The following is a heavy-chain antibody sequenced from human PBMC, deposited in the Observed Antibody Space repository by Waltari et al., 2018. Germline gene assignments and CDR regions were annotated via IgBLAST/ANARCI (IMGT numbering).Heavy chain of an antibody. J-gene: IGHJ4*02. CDR3: ASRVTATNYYFDN. D-gene: IGHD2-15*01. Sequence: QVQPQESGAGLVKPSETLSLTCTVFDYSIRRVYYWGWIRQPPGKGLEWIGTILQDGRTYYNPSLKSRVTTSVDTSKNQFSLKLSSVTAADTAVYYCASRVTATNYYFDNWGQGTLVTVSS. V-gene: IGHV4-38-2*02. CDR1: DYSIRRVYY. CDR2: ILQDGRT.